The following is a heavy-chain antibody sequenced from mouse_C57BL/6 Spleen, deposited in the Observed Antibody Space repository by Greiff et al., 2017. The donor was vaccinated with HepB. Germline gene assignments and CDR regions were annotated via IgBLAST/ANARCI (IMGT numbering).Heavy chain of an antibody. J-gene: IGHJ3*01. Sequence: VKLQQPGAELVKPGASVKLSCKASGYTFTSYWMHWVKQRPGQGLEWIGMIHPNSGSTNYNEKFKSKATLTVDKSSSTAYMQLSSLTSEDSAVYYCARQDWDSAWFAYWGQGTLVTVSA. D-gene: IGHD4-1*01. V-gene: IGHV1-64*01. CDR2: IHPNSGST. CDR1: GYTFTSYW. CDR3: ARQDWDSAWFAY.